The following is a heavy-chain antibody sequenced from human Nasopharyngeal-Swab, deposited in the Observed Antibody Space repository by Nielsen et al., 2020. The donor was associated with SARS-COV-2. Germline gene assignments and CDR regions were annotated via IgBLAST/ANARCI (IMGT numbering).Heavy chain of an antibody. CDR3: ARLHCSGGSGYTHYWYDSSGYYPGYFDY. CDR1: GGSISSYY. CDR2: IYYSGIT. D-gene: IGHD3-22*01. J-gene: IGHJ4*02. V-gene: IGHV4-59*08. Sequence: SETLSLTCTVSGGSISSYYWSWIRQPPGKGLEWIGYIYYSGITNYNSSLKSRVTISVDTSKNQFSLMLRSVTAADTAVYYCARLHCSGGSGYTHYWYDSSGYYPGYFDYWGQGTLVTVSS.